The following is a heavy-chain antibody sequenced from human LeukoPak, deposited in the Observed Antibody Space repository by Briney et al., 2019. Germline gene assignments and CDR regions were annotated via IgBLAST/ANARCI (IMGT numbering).Heavy chain of an antibody. CDR3: ARVLSGRGSLYSYYYYMDV. D-gene: IGHD3-10*01. V-gene: IGHV3-30*14. CDR1: GFTFSSYA. CDR2: ISYDGSNK. J-gene: IGHJ6*03. Sequence: GGSLRLSCAASGFTFSSYAMHWVRQAPGKGLEWVAVISYDGSNKYYADSVKGRFTISRDNSKNTLYLQMNSLRAEDTAVYYCARVLSGRGSLYSYYYYMDVWGKGTTVTISS.